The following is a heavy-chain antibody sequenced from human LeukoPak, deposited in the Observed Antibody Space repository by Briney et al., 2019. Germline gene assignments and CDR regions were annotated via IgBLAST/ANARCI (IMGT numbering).Heavy chain of an antibody. Sequence: SETLSLTCTVSGGSNSSYYWSWIRQPPGKELEWIGYIYYSGSTNYNPSLKSRVTISVDTSKNQFSLKLSSVTAADTAVYYCASVPHKYDFWSGYYTGAFDIWGQGTMVTVSS. D-gene: IGHD3-3*01. CDR2: IYYSGST. V-gene: IGHV4-59*01. J-gene: IGHJ3*02. CDR3: ASVPHKYDFWSGYYTGAFDI. CDR1: GGSNSSYY.